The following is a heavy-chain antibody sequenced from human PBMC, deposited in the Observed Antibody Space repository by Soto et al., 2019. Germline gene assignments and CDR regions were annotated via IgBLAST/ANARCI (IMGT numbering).Heavy chain of an antibody. CDR2: IIPILGIA. D-gene: IGHD6-13*01. V-gene: IGHV1-69*04. J-gene: IGHJ5*02. Sequence: ASVKVSCKASGYTFTSYAISWVRQAPGQGLEWMGRIIPILGIANYAQKFQGRVTITADKSTSTAYMELSSLRSEDTAVYYCANIYSSSWFNWFDPWGQGTLVTVSS. CDR3: ANIYSSSWFNWFDP. CDR1: GYTFTSYA.